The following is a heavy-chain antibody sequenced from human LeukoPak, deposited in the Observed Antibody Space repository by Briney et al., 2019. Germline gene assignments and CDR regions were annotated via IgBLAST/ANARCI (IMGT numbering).Heavy chain of an antibody. J-gene: IGHJ4*02. CDR2: IYHSGST. CDR1: GYSISSGYY. D-gene: IGHD2-15*01. Sequence: PSETLSLTCAVSGYSISSGYYWGWIRQPPGKGLEWIGSIYHSGSTYYNPSLKSRVTISVDTSKNQFSLKLSSVTAADTAIYYCARGICSGGSCSAPGSFDYWGQGTLVTVSS. CDR3: ARGICSGGSCSAPGSFDY. V-gene: IGHV4-38-2*01.